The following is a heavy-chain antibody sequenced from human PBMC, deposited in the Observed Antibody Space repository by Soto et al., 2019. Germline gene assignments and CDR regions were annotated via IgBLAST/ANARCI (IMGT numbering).Heavy chain of an antibody. CDR1: GFTFTSSA. V-gene: IGHV1-58*01. CDR2: IVVGSGNT. D-gene: IGHD3-22*01. CDR3: AADLYDYYDSSGYYPY. J-gene: IGHJ4*02. Sequence: ASVKVSCKASGFTFTSSAVQGVRQARGQRLEWIGWIVVGSGNTNYAQKFQERVTITRDMSTSTAYMELSSLRSEDTAVYYCAADLYDYYDSSGYYPYWGQGTLVTVSS.